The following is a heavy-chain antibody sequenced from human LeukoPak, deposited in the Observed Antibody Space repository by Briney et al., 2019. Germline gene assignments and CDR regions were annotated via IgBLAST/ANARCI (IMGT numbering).Heavy chain of an antibody. CDR2: IRYDGSNK. CDR3: AKMIVPAAIPAY. D-gene: IGHD2-2*02. Sequence: QPGGSLRLSCAASGFTFSSYGMHWVRQAPGKGLEWVAFIRYDGSNKYYADSVKGRFTISRDNSKNTLYLQMNSLRAEDTAVYYCAKMIVPAAIPAYWGQGTLVTVSS. J-gene: IGHJ4*02. V-gene: IGHV3-30*02. CDR1: GFTFSSYG.